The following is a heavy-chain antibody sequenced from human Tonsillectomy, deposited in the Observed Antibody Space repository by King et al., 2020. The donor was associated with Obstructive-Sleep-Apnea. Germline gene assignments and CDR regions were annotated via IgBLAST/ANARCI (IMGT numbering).Heavy chain of an antibody. J-gene: IGHJ5*02. CDR3: AGRTAGIAVAGVWFDP. V-gene: IGHV3-53*04. Sequence: VQLVESGGGLVQPGGSLRLSCAASGFTVSSNYMSWVRQAPGKGLEWVSVIYSGGSTYYADSVKGRFTITRHNSKNTLDLQMNSLRAEDTAVYYFAGRTAGIAVAGVWFDPWGQGTLVTVSS. CDR2: IYSGGST. CDR1: GFTVSSNY. D-gene: IGHD6-19*01.